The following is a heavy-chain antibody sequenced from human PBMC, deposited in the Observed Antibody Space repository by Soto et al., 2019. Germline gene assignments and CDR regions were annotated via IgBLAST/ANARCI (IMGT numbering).Heavy chain of an antibody. Sequence: HLQLQESGPGLVKPSETLSITCTLSGDSIISSDFYWGWVRQPPGMGLEWSGSIFFLGSSYYKPSLKNLVPMSVATSKNQFALRRRSVTAAYTALYFGARHALALRKNNWFDPWCQGIMVTVSS. CDR3: ARHALALRKNNWFDP. V-gene: IGHV4-39*01. CDR1: GDSIISSDFY. J-gene: IGHJ5*02. CDR2: IFFLGSS. D-gene: IGHD2-15*01.